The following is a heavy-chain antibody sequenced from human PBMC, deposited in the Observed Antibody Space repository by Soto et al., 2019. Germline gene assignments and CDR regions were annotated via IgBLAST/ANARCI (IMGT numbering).Heavy chain of an antibody. V-gene: IGHV4-34*01. CDR3: ARGRGITGTVNWFDP. J-gene: IGHJ5*02. CDR2: INHSGST. D-gene: IGHD1-7*01. Sequence: QVQLQQWGAGLLKPSETLSLTCAVYGGSFSGYYWSWIRQPPGKGLEWIGEINHSGSTNYNPSLKSRVTISVDTSKNQFSLKLSSVTAADTAVYYCARGRGITGTVNWFDPWGQGTLVTVSS. CDR1: GGSFSGYY.